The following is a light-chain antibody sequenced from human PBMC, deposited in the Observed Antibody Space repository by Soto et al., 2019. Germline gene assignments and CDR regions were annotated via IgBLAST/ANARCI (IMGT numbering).Light chain of an antibody. CDR1: GSNIGAPYD. Sequence: QSVLTQSPSLSGAPGQRVTISCTGSGSNIGAPYDVHWYQHLPGTAPKLLIYGSTNRPSGVPGRFSGSKSGTSASLAITGLQAEDEADYYCCSYTSSGTLYVFGTGTKLTVL. V-gene: IGLV1-40*01. CDR2: GST. CDR3: CSYTSSGTLYV. J-gene: IGLJ1*01.